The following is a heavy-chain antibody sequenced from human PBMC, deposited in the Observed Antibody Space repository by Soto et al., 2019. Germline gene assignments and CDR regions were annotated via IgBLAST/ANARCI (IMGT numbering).Heavy chain of an antibody. J-gene: IGHJ6*02. D-gene: IGHD2-2*01. Sequence: QVQLVQSGAEVKKPGSSVKVSCKASGGTFSRYSITWVRQAPGHGLERIGRIIPIFGIASYAEKFQGRVTITADESTSTAYMELSSLRPDDTAVYYCAREDRDRETGLVPAAIDGMDVWGQGTTVTVSS. CDR2: IIPIFGIA. CDR3: AREDRDRETGLVPAAIDGMDV. V-gene: IGHV1-69*08. CDR1: GGTFSRYS.